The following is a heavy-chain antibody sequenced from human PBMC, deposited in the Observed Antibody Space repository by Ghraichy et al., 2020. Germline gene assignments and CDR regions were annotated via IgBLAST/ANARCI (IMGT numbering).Heavy chain of an antibody. CDR3: AKPGTQGYYYYYMDV. V-gene: IGHV3-23*01. CDR2: ISGSGGST. Sequence: LSLTCAASGFTFSSYAMSWVRQAPGKGLEWVSAISGSGGSTYYADSVKGRFTISRDNSKNTLYLQMNSLRAEDTAVYYCAKPGTQGYYYYYMDVWGKGTTVTVSS. J-gene: IGHJ6*03. CDR1: GFTFSSYA. D-gene: IGHD1-1*01.